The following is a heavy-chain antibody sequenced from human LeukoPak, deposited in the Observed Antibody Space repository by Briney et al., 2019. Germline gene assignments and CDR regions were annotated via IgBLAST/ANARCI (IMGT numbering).Heavy chain of an antibody. Sequence: GGSLRLSCAASGFTFSSYSMNWVRQAPGKGLEWVSSISSSSSHKYYADSVKGRFTISRDNAKNSLYLQMNSLRAEDTAVYYCAREMGGAFDIWGQGTMVTVSS. CDR2: ISSSSSHK. D-gene: IGHD1-26*01. V-gene: IGHV3-21*01. CDR3: AREMGGAFDI. CDR1: GFTFSSYS. J-gene: IGHJ3*02.